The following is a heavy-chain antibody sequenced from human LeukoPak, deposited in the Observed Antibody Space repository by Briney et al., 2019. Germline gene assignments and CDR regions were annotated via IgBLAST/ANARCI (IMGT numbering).Heavy chain of an antibody. J-gene: IGHJ4*02. D-gene: IGHD1-7*01. CDR3: VRDQELFDY. CDR1: GDSVSSNSAA. CDR2: TYYRSKWYY. Sequence: SQTLSLTCAISGDSVSSNSAAWTWIRQSPSRGLEWLGRTYYRSKWYYDYGVSVKSRITIIPDTSKNQFSPHLNSVTPDDTALYYCVRDQELFDYWGQGTLVTVSS. V-gene: IGHV6-1*01.